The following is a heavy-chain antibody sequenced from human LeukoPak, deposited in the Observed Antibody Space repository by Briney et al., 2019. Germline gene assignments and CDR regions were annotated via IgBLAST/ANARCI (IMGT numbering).Heavy chain of an antibody. CDR2: IYYSGST. D-gene: IGHD1-1*01. Sequence: SETLSLTCTVSGGSISSGGYYWSWIRQHPGKGLEWIGYIYYSGSTYYNPSLKSRVTISVDTSKNQFSLKLSSVTAADTAVYYCARDARGKLDYWGQGTLVTVSS. CDR1: GGSISSGGYY. V-gene: IGHV4-31*03. J-gene: IGHJ4*02. CDR3: ARDARGKLDY.